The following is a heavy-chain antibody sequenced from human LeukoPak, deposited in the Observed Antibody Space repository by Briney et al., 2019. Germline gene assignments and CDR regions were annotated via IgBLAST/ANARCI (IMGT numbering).Heavy chain of an antibody. D-gene: IGHD2-15*01. CDR3: ARPCSGGSCYSSYDAFDI. Sequence: GASLQISCKGSGYRFTSYWIGWVRQMPGKGLEGMGIIYPGDSDTRYSPSFQGQGTISADKSISTPYLQWSSLKASDTAMYYCARPCSGGSCYSSYDAFDIWGQGTMVTVSS. J-gene: IGHJ3*02. V-gene: IGHV5-51*01. CDR1: GYRFTSYW. CDR2: IYPGDSDT.